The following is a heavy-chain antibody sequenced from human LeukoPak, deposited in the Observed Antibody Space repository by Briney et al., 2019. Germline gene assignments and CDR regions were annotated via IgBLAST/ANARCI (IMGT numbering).Heavy chain of an antibody. Sequence: GGSLRLSCAASGFTFSSYDMSWVRQAPGKGLEWVSASGGDGGSTYADSVKGRFTISRDNSKNTLYLQMNSLRAEDTATYYCAKALNYWYFALWGRGNLVTVSP. CDR3: AKALNYWYFAL. V-gene: IGHV3-23*01. J-gene: IGHJ2*01. CDR2: SGGDGGST. CDR1: GFTFSSYD.